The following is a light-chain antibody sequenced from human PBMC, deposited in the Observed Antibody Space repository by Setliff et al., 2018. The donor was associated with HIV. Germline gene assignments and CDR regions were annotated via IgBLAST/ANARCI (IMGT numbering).Light chain of an antibody. CDR2: DVT. J-gene: IGLJ1*01. V-gene: IGLV2-14*03. CDR3: CSYTSSTPLYV. Sequence: QSALTQPPSASGSLGQSVTISCTGTRSDVGGYSYVSWYQQHPDKAPKLMIYDVTNRPSGVSNRFSGSKSGNTASLTISGLQAEDEADYYCCSYTSSTPLYVFGTGTKVTVL. CDR1: RSDVGGYSY.